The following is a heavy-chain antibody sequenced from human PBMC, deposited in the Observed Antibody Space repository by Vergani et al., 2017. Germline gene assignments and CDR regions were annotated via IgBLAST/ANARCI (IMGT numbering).Heavy chain of an antibody. Sequence: QVQLVESGGGVVQPGGSLRLSCAASGFTFSSYGMHWVRQAPGKGLEWVAFIRYDGSNKYYADSVKGRFTISRDNSKNTLYLQMNSLRAEDTAVYYCAKASYYYYGMDVWGQGTTVTVSS. CDR1: GFTFSSYG. CDR3: AKASYYYYGMDV. V-gene: IGHV3-30*02. CDR2: IRYDGSNK. J-gene: IGHJ6*02.